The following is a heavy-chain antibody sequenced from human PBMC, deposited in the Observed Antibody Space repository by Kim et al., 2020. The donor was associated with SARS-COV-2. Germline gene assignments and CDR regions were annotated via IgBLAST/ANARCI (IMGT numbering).Heavy chain of an antibody. CDR2: INHSGST. Sequence: SETLSLTCAVYGGSFSGYYWSWIRQPPGKGLEWIGEINHSGSTNYNPSLKSRVTISVDTSKNQFSLKLSSVTAADTAVYYCARGNHKMGGDFGYWGQGTLVTVSS. J-gene: IGHJ4*02. D-gene: IGHD2-21*01. V-gene: IGHV4-34*01. CDR1: GGSFSGYY. CDR3: ARGNHKMGGDFGY.